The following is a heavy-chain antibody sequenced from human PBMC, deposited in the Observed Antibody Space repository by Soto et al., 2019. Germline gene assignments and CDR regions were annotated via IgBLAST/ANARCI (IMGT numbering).Heavy chain of an antibody. CDR1: GYTFTGYS. J-gene: IGHJ2*01. Sequence: GASVKVSCKASGYTFTGYSMHWVRQAPGQGLEWMGWINPNSGGTNYAQEFQGWVTMTRDTSVSTAYMELSRLRSDDTAVYYCARSPIYCSGGSCYRRWYFDLWGRGTLVTVSS. CDR2: INPNSGGT. V-gene: IGHV1-2*04. D-gene: IGHD2-15*01. CDR3: ARSPIYCSGGSCYRRWYFDL.